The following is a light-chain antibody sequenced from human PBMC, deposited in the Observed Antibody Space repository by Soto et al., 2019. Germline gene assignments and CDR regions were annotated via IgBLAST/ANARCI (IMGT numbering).Light chain of an antibody. CDR1: QDIRRF. CDR2: ATS. J-gene: IGKJ1*01. Sequence: DIQLTQSPSFLSASVGDRVNITCRASQDIRRFLAWYQQKVGKAPKLLIYATSTLESGVSSRFSGSGSGTEFTLTISSLQPEDFATYSCQQYDSYSRTFGQGTKV. CDR3: QQYDSYSRT. V-gene: IGKV1-9*01.